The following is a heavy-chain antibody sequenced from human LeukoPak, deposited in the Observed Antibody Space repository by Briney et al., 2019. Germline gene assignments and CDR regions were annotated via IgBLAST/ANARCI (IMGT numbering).Heavy chain of an antibody. J-gene: IGHJ4*02. CDR2: INTGNGNT. CDR1: GYTFTSYA. V-gene: IGHV1-3*04. CDR3: ARRDYDILTGYSY. D-gene: IGHD3-9*01. Sequence: ASVKVSCKASGYTFTSYAMHWVRQAPGQRLEWMGWINTGNGNTKYSQKFQGRVTITRDTSASTAYMELSSLRSEDTAVYYRARRDYDILTGYSYWGQGTLVTVSS.